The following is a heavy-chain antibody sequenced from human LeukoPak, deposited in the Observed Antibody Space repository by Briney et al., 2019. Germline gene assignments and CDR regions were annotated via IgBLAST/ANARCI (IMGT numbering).Heavy chain of an antibody. J-gene: IGHJ5*02. CDR2: IYYSGST. CDR1: GYSISSGYY. Sequence: SETLSLTCTVSGYSISSGYYWGWIRQPPGKGLEWIGYIYYSGSTNYNPSLKSRVTISVDTSKNQFSLKLSSVTAADTAVYYCARVVELNYDILTGPRVNWFDPWGQGTLVTVSS. V-gene: IGHV4-61*01. CDR3: ARVVELNYDILTGPRVNWFDP. D-gene: IGHD3-9*01.